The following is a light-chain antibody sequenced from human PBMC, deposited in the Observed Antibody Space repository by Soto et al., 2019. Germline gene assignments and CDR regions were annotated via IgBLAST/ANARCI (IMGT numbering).Light chain of an antibody. Sequence: DIQMTQSPATLSGSVGDRGTITCRARQTVSSWLAWYQQKPGRAPKLLIYKASTLKSGVPSRFSGSGSGTEFTLTISSLQPDDFATYYCQHYNSYSEAFGQGTKVDI. V-gene: IGKV1-5*03. J-gene: IGKJ1*01. CDR3: QHYNSYSEA. CDR2: KAS. CDR1: QTVSSW.